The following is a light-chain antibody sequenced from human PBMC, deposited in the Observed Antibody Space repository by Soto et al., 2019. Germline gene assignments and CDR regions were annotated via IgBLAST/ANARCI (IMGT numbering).Light chain of an antibody. CDR3: QQRSSWPPPT. CDR1: QSVSNN. J-gene: IGKJ4*01. Sequence: EIVMTQSPATLSVSPGERVTLSCRASQSVSNNLAWYQQKPGQAPRLLIFGASNRATGIPPRFSGSGSGTDFTLTISSLEPEDFAVYYCQQRSSWPPPTFGGGTKVDIK. V-gene: IGKV3-11*01. CDR2: GAS.